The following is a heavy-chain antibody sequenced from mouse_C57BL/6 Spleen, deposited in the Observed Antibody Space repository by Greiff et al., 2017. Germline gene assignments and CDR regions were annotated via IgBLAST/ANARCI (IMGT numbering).Heavy chain of an antibody. D-gene: IGHD1-1*01. J-gene: IGHJ2*01. CDR1: GYTFTSYW. CDR3: ARRGGVLLRTYYFDD. Sequence: QVQLQQPGAELVRPGTSVKLSCKASGYTFTSYWMHWVKQRPGQGLAWIGVLDPSDSYTNYNQKFKGKATLTVDTSSSTAYMQLSSLTSEDSAVYYCARRGGVLLRTYYFDDWGQGTTLTVSS. V-gene: IGHV1-59*01. CDR2: LDPSDSYT.